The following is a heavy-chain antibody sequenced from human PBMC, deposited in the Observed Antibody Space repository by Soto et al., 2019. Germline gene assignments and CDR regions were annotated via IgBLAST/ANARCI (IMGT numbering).Heavy chain of an antibody. CDR2: ISGSGGST. J-gene: IGHJ4*02. CDR3: AKSWMITFGGAEH. D-gene: IGHD3-16*01. V-gene: IGHV3-23*01. CDR1: GFTFSSYA. Sequence: GGSLRLSCAASGFTFSSYAMSWVRQAPGKGLEWVSAISGSGGSTYYADSVKGRFTISRDNSKNTLYLQMNSLSAEDTAVYYCAKSWMITFGGAEHWGQGTLVTVSS.